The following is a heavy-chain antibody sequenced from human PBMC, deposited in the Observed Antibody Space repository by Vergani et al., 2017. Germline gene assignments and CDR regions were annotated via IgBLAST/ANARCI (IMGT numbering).Heavy chain of an antibody. V-gene: IGHV3-43*01. CDR1: GFTFDDYT. CDR2: ISWDGGST. J-gene: IGHJ6*03. CDR3: AKYYGDHGYYYYMDV. D-gene: IGHD4-17*01. Sequence: EVQLVESGGVVVQPGGSLRLSCAASGFTFDDYTMHWVRQAPGKGLEWVSLISWDGGSTYYADSVKGGFTISRDNSKNSLYLQMNSLRTEDTALYYCAKYYGDHGYYYYMDVWGKGTTVTVSS.